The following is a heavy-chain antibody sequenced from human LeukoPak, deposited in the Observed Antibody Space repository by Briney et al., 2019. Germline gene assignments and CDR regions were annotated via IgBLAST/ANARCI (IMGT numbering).Heavy chain of an antibody. CDR3: ARGYSGYGVYYGMDV. Sequence: SQTLSLTCTVSGGSISSGGYYWSWIRQHPGKGLEWIGYIYYSGSTYYNPPLKSRVTISVDTSKSQFSLKLSSVTAADTAVYYCARGYSGYGVYYGMDVWGQGTTVTVSS. J-gene: IGHJ6*02. CDR1: GGSISSGGYY. D-gene: IGHD4-17*01. V-gene: IGHV4-31*03. CDR2: IYYSGST.